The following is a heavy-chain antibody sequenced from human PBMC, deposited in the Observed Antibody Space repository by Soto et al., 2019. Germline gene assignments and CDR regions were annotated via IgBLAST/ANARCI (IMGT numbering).Heavy chain of an antibody. CDR2: VIPMFGTA. CDR3: ARLYCISTSCHYYGMDV. D-gene: IGHD2-2*01. Sequence: QVQLVQSGAEVKKPGSSVKVSCKASGGTFSTYTINWVRQATGQGLEWMGGVIPMFGTANYAQKFQGRVTITADESTSTAYMELSILRSEDTAVYYCARLYCISTSCHYYGMDVWGQGTTVTVSS. CDR1: GGTFSTYT. J-gene: IGHJ6*02. V-gene: IGHV1-69*12.